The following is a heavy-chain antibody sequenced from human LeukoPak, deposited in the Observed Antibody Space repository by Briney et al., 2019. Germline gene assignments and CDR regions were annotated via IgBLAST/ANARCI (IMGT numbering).Heavy chain of an antibody. Sequence: SETLSLTCTVSGGSIGSYYWSWIRQPPGKGLEWIGYIYCSGSTNYNPSLKSRVTISVDTSKNHFSLKLNSVTAADTALYYCAREGSSAWHDGFDIWGQGTMVTVSS. V-gene: IGHV4-59*01. J-gene: IGHJ3*02. CDR2: IYCSGST. CDR1: GGSIGSYY. D-gene: IGHD6-19*01. CDR3: AREGSSAWHDGFDI.